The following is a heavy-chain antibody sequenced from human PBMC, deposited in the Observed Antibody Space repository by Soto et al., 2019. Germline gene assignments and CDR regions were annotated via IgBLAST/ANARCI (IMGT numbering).Heavy chain of an antibody. CDR2: IIPIFGTA. CDR1: GGTFSSYA. V-gene: IGHV1-69*01. J-gene: IGHJ4*02. CDR3: ARTRNYDILTGYSTLPDFDY. D-gene: IGHD3-9*01. Sequence: QVKLVQSGAEVKKPGSSVKVSCKASGGTFSSYAISWVRQAPGQGLEWMGGIIPIFGTANYAQKFQGRVTITADESTSTAYMELSSLRSEDTAVYYCARTRNYDILTGYSTLPDFDYWGQGTLVTVSS.